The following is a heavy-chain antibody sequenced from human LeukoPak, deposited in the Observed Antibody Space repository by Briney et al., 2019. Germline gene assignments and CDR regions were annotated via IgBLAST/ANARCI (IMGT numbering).Heavy chain of an antibody. Sequence: PETLSLTCVVSGASVSSSNWNWIRQLPAKGLEWIGCLSYTGKTDYNPSLTSRVTISLDTSKNQVSLKLKSVTAADTAVYYCSEGYFEPFDHGGQGTLVTVSS. J-gene: IGHJ4*02. CDR2: LSYTGKT. V-gene: IGHV4-59*02. D-gene: IGHD2/OR15-2a*01. CDR3: SEGYFEPFDH. CDR1: GASVSSSN.